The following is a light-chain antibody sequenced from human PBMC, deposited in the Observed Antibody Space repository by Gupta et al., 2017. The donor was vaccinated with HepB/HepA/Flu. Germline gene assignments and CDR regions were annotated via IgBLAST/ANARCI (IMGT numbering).Light chain of an antibody. J-gene: IGLJ1*01. CDR1: SNTVGSLG. Sequence: QAGLTQPPSVSKSLGQTATLTCSRNSNTVGSLGAAWLQQNQGRPPKLLSYRNNNRPSGISGGFSASRAGNIASLTIAGLQAEDEADYYCSAWDSRLGGYVFGPGTKVTVL. V-gene: IGLV10-54*04. CDR2: RNN. CDR3: SAWDSRLGGYV.